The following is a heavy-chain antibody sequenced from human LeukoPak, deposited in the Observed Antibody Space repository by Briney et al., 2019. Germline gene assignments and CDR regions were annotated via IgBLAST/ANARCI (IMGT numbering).Heavy chain of an antibody. Sequence: GASVKVSCKASGYTFTSYYMHWVRQAPGQGLEWMGIINPSGGSTSYAQKFQGRVTMTRDTSTSTVYMELSSLRSEDTAVYYCARGARIAARLHYFDYWGQGTLVTVSS. CDR3: ARGARIAARLHYFDY. CDR1: GYTFTSYY. V-gene: IGHV1-46*01. J-gene: IGHJ4*02. CDR2: INPSGGST. D-gene: IGHD6-6*01.